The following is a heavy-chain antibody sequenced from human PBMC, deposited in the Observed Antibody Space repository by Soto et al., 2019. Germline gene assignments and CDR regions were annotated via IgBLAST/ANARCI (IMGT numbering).Heavy chain of an antibody. CDR1: GFTFSSYS. J-gene: IGHJ5*02. Sequence: PGGSLRLSCAASGFTFSSYSMNWVRQAPGKGLGWVSSISSSSSYIYYADSVKGRFTISRDNAKNSLYLQMNSLRAEDTAVYYCARKDCSGGSCPLAWGEGTLVTVSS. D-gene: IGHD2-15*01. V-gene: IGHV3-21*01. CDR2: ISSSSSYI. CDR3: ARKDCSGGSCPLA.